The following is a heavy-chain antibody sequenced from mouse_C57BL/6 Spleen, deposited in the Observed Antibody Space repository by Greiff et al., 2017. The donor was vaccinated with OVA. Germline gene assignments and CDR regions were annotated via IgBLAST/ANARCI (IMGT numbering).Heavy chain of an antibody. Sequence: VQLQQPGAELVKPGASVKLSCKASGYTFTSYWMHWVKQRPGQGLEWIGMIHPNSGSTNYNEKLKSKATLTVDKSSSTAYMQLSSLTSEDSAVYYCARGSIYFDYWGQGTTLTVSS. CDR2: IHPNSGST. D-gene: IGHD2-10*02. V-gene: IGHV1-64*01. CDR1: GYTFTSYW. CDR3: ARGSIYFDY. J-gene: IGHJ2*01.